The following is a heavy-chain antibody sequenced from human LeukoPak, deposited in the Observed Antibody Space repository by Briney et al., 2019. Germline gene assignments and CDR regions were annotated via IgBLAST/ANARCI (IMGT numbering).Heavy chain of an antibody. CDR1: GGSISRSSYY. V-gene: IGHV4-39*07. CDR3: ARVHYDILTGYGHFDY. CDR2: MYYSGSV. Sequence: QASETLSLTCTVSGGSISRSSYYWGWIRQPPGKGLEWIGSMYYSGSVYYNPSLKSRVTISVDTSKNQFSLKLSSVTAADTAVYYCARVHYDILTGYGHFDYWGQGTLVTVSS. D-gene: IGHD3-9*01. J-gene: IGHJ4*02.